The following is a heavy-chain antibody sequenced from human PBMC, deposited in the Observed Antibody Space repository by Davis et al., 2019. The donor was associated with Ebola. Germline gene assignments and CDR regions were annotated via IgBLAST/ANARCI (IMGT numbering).Heavy chain of an antibody. D-gene: IGHD3-10*01. V-gene: IGHV1-2*02. CDR2: INPNSGGT. CDR1: GYTFTGYY. J-gene: IGHJ4*02. Sequence: ASVKVSCKASGYTFTGYYMHWVRQAPGQGLEWMRWINPNSGGTNYAQKFQGRVTMTRDTSTSTAYMELSSLRSEDTAVYYCARMVRGVSGGWGQGTLVTVSS. CDR3: ARMVRGVSGG.